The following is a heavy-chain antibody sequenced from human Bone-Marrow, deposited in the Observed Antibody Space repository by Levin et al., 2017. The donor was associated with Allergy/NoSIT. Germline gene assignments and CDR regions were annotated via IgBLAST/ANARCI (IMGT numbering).Heavy chain of an antibody. CDR2: INPSGGST. CDR1: GYTFTSYY. D-gene: IGHD2-15*01. J-gene: IGHJ6*02. V-gene: IGHV1-46*01. Sequence: ASVKVSCKASGYTFTSYYMHWVRQAPGQGLEWMGIINPSGGSTSYAQKFQGRVTMTRDTSTSTVYMELSSLRSEDTAVYYCARDRGCSGGSCPGYYYGMDVWGQGTTVTVSS. CDR3: ARDRGCSGGSCPGYYYGMDV.